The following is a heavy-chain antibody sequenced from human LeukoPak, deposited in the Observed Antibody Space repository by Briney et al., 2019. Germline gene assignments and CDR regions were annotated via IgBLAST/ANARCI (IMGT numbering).Heavy chain of an antibody. J-gene: IGHJ4*02. CDR3: ARFYCSSTSCLEDY. CDR2: IISDGSST. Sequence: GGSLRLSCAASGFTLSSYWMHWVRQAPGKGLVWVSRIISDGSSTSYADSVKGRFTISRDNAKNTLYLQMNSLRAKDTAVYYCARFYCSSTSCLEDYWGQGTLVTVSS. CDR1: GFTLSSYW. V-gene: IGHV3-74*01. D-gene: IGHD2-2*01.